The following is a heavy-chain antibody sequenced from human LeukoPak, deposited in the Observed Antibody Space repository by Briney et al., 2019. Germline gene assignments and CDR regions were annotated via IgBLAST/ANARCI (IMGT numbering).Heavy chain of an antibody. D-gene: IGHD3-10*01. V-gene: IGHV3-23*01. J-gene: IGHJ4*02. CDR1: GFTFSTYT. CDR2: IGGDGGGGT. Sequence: GGSLRLSCAASGFTFSTYTMAWVRQAPGGGQEWVSGIGGDGGGGTYYADSVRGRFAISRDNSKSTLYLQMNSLRVEDTAVYYCLKDFGRNLGGPGYWGRGTLVTVSP. CDR3: LKDFGRNLGGPGY.